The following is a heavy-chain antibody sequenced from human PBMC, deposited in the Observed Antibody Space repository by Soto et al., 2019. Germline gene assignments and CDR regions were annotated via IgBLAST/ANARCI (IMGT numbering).Heavy chain of an antibody. CDR2: IYYSGST. V-gene: IGHV4-61*01. Sequence: SETLSLTCTVSGGSVSSGSYYWSWIRQPPGKGLEWIGYIYYSGSTNYNPSLKSRVTISVDTSKNQFSLKLSSVTAADTAVYYCAGVVATIRYFDYWGQGTLVTVSS. CDR1: GGSVSSGSYY. D-gene: IGHD5-12*01. J-gene: IGHJ4*02. CDR3: AGVVATIRYFDY.